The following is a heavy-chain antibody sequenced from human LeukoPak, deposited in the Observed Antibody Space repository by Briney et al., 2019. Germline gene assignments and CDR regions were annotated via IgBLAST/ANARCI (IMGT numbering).Heavy chain of an antibody. V-gene: IGHV3-15*01. J-gene: IGHJ4*02. Sequence: GGSLRLSCAASGFTFSNTWMSWGREAPGKGVGWGGRIKSKTDGGTTDYAAPVKGRFSISRDDSKNTLYLQMHSLKTEDTAVYYCSTDSTIVYWGQGTLVTVSS. CDR3: STDSTIVY. CDR2: IKSKTDGGTT. D-gene: IGHD3-9*01. CDR1: GFTFSNTW.